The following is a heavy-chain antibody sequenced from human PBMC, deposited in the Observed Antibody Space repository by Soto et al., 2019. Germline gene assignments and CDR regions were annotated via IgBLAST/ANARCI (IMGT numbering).Heavy chain of an antibody. D-gene: IGHD6-13*01. CDR1: GFNVSSNY. CDR3: ARQRTAAGAYYFDY. V-gene: IGHV3-53*01. Sequence: GGSLRLSCAASGFNVSSNYMSWVRQAPGKGLEWVSFLYSGGTTHYADSVKGRFTIPRDNSKNTLYLQMNSLRVEDTAVYYCARQRTAAGAYYFDYCGHGTLVTVSS. J-gene: IGHJ4*01. CDR2: LYSGGTT.